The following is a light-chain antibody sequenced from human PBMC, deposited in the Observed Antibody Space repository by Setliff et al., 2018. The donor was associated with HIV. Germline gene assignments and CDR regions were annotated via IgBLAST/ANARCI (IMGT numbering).Light chain of an antibody. Sequence: QSALTQPASVSGSPGHSINISCAGTSSDVGGYNYVSWYQHHPGKAPKLMIYDFTNRPSGVSTRSSGSKSGSTASLTISGLQPEDEADYYCASYTSSLVWVFRGGTKVTVL. J-gene: IGLJ3*02. CDR2: DFT. V-gene: IGLV2-14*03. CDR1: SSDVGGYNY. CDR3: ASYTSSLVWV.